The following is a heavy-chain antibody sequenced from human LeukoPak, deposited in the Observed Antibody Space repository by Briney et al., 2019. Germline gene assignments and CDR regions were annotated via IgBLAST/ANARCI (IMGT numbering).Heavy chain of an antibody. CDR1: GASISSGTYY. Sequence: SQTLSLTCTVSGASISSGTYYWSWIRQPAGKGLEWIGRMYTTGNTNYNPSLKSRVTISVDTSKNQFSLKLSSVTAADTAVYYCARLGLYYYDSSGFDYWGQGTLVTVSS. CDR2: MYTTGNT. D-gene: IGHD3-22*01. CDR3: ARLGLYYYDSSGFDY. V-gene: IGHV4-61*02. J-gene: IGHJ4*02.